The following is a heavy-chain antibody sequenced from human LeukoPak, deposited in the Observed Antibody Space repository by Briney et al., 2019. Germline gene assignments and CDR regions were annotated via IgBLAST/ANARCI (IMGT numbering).Heavy chain of an antibody. J-gene: IGHJ4*02. CDR1: GYTLTELS. CDR3: ATVLGVLVVVPAAREYYFDY. CDR2: FDPEDGET. V-gene: IGHV1-24*01. Sequence: ASVKVSCKVSGYTLTELSMHCVRQAPGKGLEWMGGFDPEDGETIYAQKFQGRVTMTEDTSTDTAYMELSSLRSEDTAVYYCATVLGVLVVVPAAREYYFDYWGQGTMVTVSS. D-gene: IGHD2-2*01.